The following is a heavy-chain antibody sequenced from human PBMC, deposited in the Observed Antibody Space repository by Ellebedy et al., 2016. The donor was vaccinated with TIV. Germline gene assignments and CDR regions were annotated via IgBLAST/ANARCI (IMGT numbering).Heavy chain of an antibody. V-gene: IGHV1-69*11. D-gene: IGHD3-10*02. Sequence: SVKVSCKASGGIFRSYAISWVRQAPGQGLEWMGMINPSGGSTSYAQKFQGRVTITADESTSTAYMELSSLRSDDTAVYYCARDSHYYVQYFQHWGQGTLVTVSS. J-gene: IGHJ1*01. CDR3: ARDSHYYVQYFQH. CDR2: INPSGGST. CDR1: GGIFRSYA.